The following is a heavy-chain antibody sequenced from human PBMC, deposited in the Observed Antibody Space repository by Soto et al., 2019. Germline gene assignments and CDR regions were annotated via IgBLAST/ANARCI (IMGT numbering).Heavy chain of an antibody. CDR1: GYTFTNYA. D-gene: IGHD6-19*01. CDR2: INAGNGNT. Sequence: QVQLVQSGAEVKKPGASVKVSCKASGYTFTNYAFHWVRQAPGQRLEWMGWINAGNGNTKYSKKFQGRVTITRDTSARTAYMELSSLRSEDTAVYYCARDGAVAGNANFDYWGQGTLVTVSS. V-gene: IGHV1-3*01. J-gene: IGHJ4*02. CDR3: ARDGAVAGNANFDY.